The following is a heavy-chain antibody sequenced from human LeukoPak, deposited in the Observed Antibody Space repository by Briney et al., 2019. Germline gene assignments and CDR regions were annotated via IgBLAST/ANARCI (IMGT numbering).Heavy chain of an antibody. CDR3: ARGPGYSSSSVLQH. CDR2: ISSSSSYI. Sequence: PGRSLRLSCAASGFTFDDYAMHWVRQAPGKGLEWVSSISSSSSYIYYADSVKGRFTISRDNAKNSLYLQMNSLRAEDTAVYYCARGPGYSSSSVLQHWGQGTLVTVSS. J-gene: IGHJ1*01. V-gene: IGHV3-21*01. D-gene: IGHD6-13*01. CDR1: GFTFDDYA.